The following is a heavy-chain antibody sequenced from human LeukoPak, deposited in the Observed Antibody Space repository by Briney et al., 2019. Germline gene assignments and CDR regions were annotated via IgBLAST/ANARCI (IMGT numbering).Heavy chain of an antibody. J-gene: IGHJ4*02. V-gene: IGHV1-69*02. CDR3: ASDFGRVMVRGEYYFDY. Sequence: SVKVACKASGGTFSSYTISWVRQAPGQGLEWMGRIIPILGIANYAQKFQGRVTITADKSTSTAYMELSSLRSEDTAVYYCASDFGRVMVRGEYYFDYWGQGTLVTVSS. D-gene: IGHD3-10*01. CDR2: IIPILGIA. CDR1: GGTFSSYT.